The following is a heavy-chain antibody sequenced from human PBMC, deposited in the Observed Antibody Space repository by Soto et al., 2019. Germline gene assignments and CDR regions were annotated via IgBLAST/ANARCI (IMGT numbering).Heavy chain of an antibody. D-gene: IGHD2-15*01. V-gene: IGHV1-69*13. Sequence: SVKVSCKASGGTFSSYAISWVRQAPGQGLEWMGGIIPIFGTANYAQKFQGRVTITADESTSTAYMELSSLRSEDTAVYYCTTEYCCSNSCSWFDYWGQGTQVTVSS. CDR1: GGTFSSYA. J-gene: IGHJ4*01. CDR3: TTEYCCSNSCSWFDY. CDR2: IIPIFGTA.